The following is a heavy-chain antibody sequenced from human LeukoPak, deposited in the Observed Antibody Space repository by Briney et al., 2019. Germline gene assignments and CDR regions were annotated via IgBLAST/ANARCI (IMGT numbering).Heavy chain of an antibody. CDR3: ARDPPAVSINTYA. J-gene: IGHJ4*02. CDR1: GFTVGNNY. CDR2: IFSHGET. Sequence: GGSLRLSCAASGFTVGNNYMNWVRQAPGKGLEWVSLIFSHGETSFADSVKGRFTISRDNSKNTLYLQMNGLGVEDTAVYYCARDPPAVSINTYAWGQGTLVTVSS. D-gene: IGHD2-8*01. V-gene: IGHV3-66*01.